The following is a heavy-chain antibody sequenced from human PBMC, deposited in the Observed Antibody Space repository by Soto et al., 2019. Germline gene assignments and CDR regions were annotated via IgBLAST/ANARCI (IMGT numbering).Heavy chain of an antibody. CDR2: IYHSGST. CDR1: GGSSSRGGYS. D-gene: IGHD3-22*01. Sequence: SETLSVTCAVAGGSSSRGGYSWSWIRQPPRKGLEWIGYIYHSGSTYYNPSLKSRVTISVDRSKNQFSLKLSSVTAADTAVYYCARGLRDSSGYYYAWYYFDYWGQGTLVNVST. V-gene: IGHV4-30-2*01. CDR3: ARGLRDSSGYYYAWYYFDY. J-gene: IGHJ4*02.